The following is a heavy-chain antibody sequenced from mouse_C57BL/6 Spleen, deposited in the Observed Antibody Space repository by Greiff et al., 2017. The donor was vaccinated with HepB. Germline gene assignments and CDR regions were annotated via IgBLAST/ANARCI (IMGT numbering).Heavy chain of an antibody. J-gene: IGHJ4*01. V-gene: IGHV5-17*01. CDR1: GFTFSDYG. D-gene: IGHD1-1*01. CDR3: ASYYYGSRFPMDY. Sequence: EVKLMESGGGLVKPGGSLKLSCAASGFTFSDYGMHWVRQAPEKGLEWVAYISSGSSTIYYADTVKGRFTISRDNAKNTLFLQMTSLRSEDTAMYYCASYYYGSRFPMDYWGQGTSVTVSS. CDR2: ISSGSSTI.